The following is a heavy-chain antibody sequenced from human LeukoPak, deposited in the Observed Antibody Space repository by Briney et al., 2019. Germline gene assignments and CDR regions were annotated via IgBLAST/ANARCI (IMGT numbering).Heavy chain of an antibody. CDR2: IRYDGSNK. V-gene: IGHV3-30*02. CDR1: GFTFSSYS. Sequence: GGSLRLSCAASGFTFSSYSMNWVRQAPGKGLEWVAFIRYDGSNKYYADSVKGRFTISRDNSKNTLYLQMNSLRAEDTAVYYCAKLATTVTSYYYFDYWGQGTLVTVSS. D-gene: IGHD4-17*01. J-gene: IGHJ4*02. CDR3: AKLATTVTSYYYFDY.